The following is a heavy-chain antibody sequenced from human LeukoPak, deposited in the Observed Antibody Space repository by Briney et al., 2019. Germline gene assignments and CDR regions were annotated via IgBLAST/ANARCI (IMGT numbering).Heavy chain of an antibody. CDR1: GFTFDDYA. J-gene: IGHJ4*02. D-gene: IGHD3-10*01. V-gene: IGHV3-9*01. CDR2: ISWNSGFI. Sequence: GESLRLSCVASGFTFDDYAMHWVRQAPGKGLEWVSGISWNSGFIHYADSVKGRFTISRDNAKNSLYLQMNSLRAEDTAVYYCARDGGVRYWGQGTLVTVSS. CDR3: ARDGGVRY.